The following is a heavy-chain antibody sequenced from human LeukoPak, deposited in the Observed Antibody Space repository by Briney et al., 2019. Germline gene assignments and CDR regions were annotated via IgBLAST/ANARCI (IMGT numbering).Heavy chain of an antibody. D-gene: IGHD6-19*01. J-gene: IGHJ4*02. CDR2: VDVSGGTT. Sequence: GGSLRLSCAASGFTFSSYFMSWVRQAPGKGLEWVSTVDVSGGTTYYADSVKGRFTISRDNSKNTLYLQMNSLRADDTAVYYCARVLFYSSGNKSNRVDYWGQGTLVTVSS. CDR3: ARVLFYSSGNKSNRVDY. V-gene: IGHV3-23*01. CDR1: GFTFSSYF.